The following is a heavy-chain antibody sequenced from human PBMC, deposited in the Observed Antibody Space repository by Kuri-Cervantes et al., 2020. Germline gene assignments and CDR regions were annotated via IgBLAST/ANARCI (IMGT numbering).Heavy chain of an antibody. CDR2: IWYDGSNK. D-gene: IGHD1-7*01. Sequence: GESLKISCAASGFTFSSHGMHWVRQAPGKGLEWVAVIWYDGSNKYYADSVKGRFTISRDNSKNTPFLQMNSLRAEDTALYYCARGANWHFNPHFDYWGQGTLVTVSS. V-gene: IGHV3-33*01. CDR3: ARGANWHFNPHFDY. CDR1: GFTFSSHG. J-gene: IGHJ4*02.